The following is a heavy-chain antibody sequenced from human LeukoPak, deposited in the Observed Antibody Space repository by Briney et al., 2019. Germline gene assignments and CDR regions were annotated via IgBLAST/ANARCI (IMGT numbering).Heavy chain of an antibody. J-gene: IGHJ5*02. D-gene: IGHD3-22*01. V-gene: IGHV1-8*01. CDR3: ARMSYYDSSGDNWFDP. CDR1: GYTFTTYD. CDR2: MNPNSGNT. Sequence: ASVKVSCKASGYTFTTYDINWVRQATGQGLEWMGWMNPNSGNTGYAQKFQGRVTMTRNTSISTAYMELSSLRSEDTAVYYCARMSYYDSSGDNWFDPWGQGTLVTVSS.